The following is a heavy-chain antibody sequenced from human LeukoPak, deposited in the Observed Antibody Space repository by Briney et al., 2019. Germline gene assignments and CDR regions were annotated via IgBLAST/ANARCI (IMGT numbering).Heavy chain of an antibody. J-gene: IGHJ1*01. V-gene: IGHV3-30*02. D-gene: IGHD3-22*01. CDR1: VFTFSSYG. CDR2: IRYDGSNK. Sequence: GGSLRLSCAASVFTFSSYGMHWVRQAPGKGLEWVAFIRYDGSNKYYADSVKGRFTISRDNSKNTLYLQMNSLRAEDTAVYYCAKDGPPPRMTAYYYDSSGPLHWGQGTLVTVSS. CDR3: AKDGPPPRMTAYYYDSSGPLH.